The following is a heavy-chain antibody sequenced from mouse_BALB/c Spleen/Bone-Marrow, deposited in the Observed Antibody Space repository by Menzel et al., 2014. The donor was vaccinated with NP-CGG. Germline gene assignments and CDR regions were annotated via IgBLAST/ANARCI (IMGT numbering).Heavy chain of an antibody. D-gene: IGHD1-1*01. J-gene: IGHJ4*01. V-gene: IGHV14-3*02. CDR1: GFNIKDTY. Sequence: VQLQQSGAELVKPGASVKLSCAASGFNIKDTYMYWVKQRPEQGLEWIGRIDPANGNTKYDPKFQGKATITADTSSNTANLQLSSLTSGDTAVYYCARYRYYGSSYAMDYWGQGTSVTVSS. CDR2: IDPANGNT. CDR3: ARYRYYGSSYAMDY.